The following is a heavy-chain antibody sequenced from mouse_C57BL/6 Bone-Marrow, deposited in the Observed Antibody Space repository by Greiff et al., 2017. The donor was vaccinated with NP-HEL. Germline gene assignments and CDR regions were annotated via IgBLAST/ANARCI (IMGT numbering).Heavy chain of an antibody. D-gene: IGHD1-1*01. CDR2: ISNGGGSS. CDR1: GFTFSDYY. Sequence: DVMLVESGGGLVQPGGSLKLSCAASGFTFSDYYMYWVRQTPEKRLEWVAYISNGGGSSYYPDTVKGRFTISRDNAKNTLYLQMSRLKSEDTAMYYCARQGNYGPYYYAMDYWGQGTSVTVSS. J-gene: IGHJ4*01. CDR3: ARQGNYGPYYYAMDY. V-gene: IGHV5-12*01.